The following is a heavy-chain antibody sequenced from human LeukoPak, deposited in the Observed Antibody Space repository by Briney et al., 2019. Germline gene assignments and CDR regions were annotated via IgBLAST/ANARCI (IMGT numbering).Heavy chain of an antibody. CDR2: INPNSGGT. J-gene: IGHJ4*02. CDR1: GYTFTGYY. Sequence: ASVKVSCKASGYTFTGYYMHWVRQAPGQGLEWMGWINPNSGGTNYAQKFQGRVTMTRDTSISTAYMELSRLRSDDTAVYYCARVVVIADPIDYWGQGTLVTVSS. V-gene: IGHV1-2*02. CDR3: ARVVVIADPIDY. D-gene: IGHD2-21*01.